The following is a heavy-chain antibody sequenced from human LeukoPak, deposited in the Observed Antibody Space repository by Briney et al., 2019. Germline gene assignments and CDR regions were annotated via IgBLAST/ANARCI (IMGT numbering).Heavy chain of an antibody. V-gene: IGHV4-59*01. CDR3: ARELEIDAFDI. D-gene: IGHD1-1*01. CDR1: GGSISSYY. J-gene: IGHJ3*02. Sequence: SETLSLTCTVSGGSISSYYWRWIRQPPGKGLEWIGYIYYSGSTNYNPSLKSRVTISVDTSKNQFSLKLSSVTAADTAVYYCARELEIDAFDIWGQGTMVTVSS. CDR2: IYYSGST.